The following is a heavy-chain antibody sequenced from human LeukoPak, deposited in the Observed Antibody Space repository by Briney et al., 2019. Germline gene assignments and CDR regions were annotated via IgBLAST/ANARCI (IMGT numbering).Heavy chain of an antibody. CDR3: ARDFRHCGGDCYSERHYYFDF. D-gene: IGHD2-21*02. V-gene: IGHV3-21*01. Sequence: GRSLRLSCAASGFTFSSYSMNWVRQAPGKGLEWVSSISSSSNYIYYADSLKGRFTIFRDNAKNSLYLQMNSLRAEDTAVYYCARDFRHCGGDCYSERHYYFDFWGQGTLVTVSS. CDR2: ISSSSNYI. CDR1: GFTFSSYS. J-gene: IGHJ4*02.